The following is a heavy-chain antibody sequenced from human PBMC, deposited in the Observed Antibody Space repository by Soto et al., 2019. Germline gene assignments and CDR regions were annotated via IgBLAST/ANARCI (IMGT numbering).Heavy chain of an antibody. D-gene: IGHD5-12*01. J-gene: IGHJ4*02. CDR3: ARLEMAIGY. V-gene: IGHV4-31*03. CDR1: GASISSGRSY. CDR2: MFYSGST. Sequence: ASETLSLTCTASGASISSGRSYWSWIRQHPGKGLEWIGYMFYSGSTYYHPSLKSRVNISADTSKNQFSLRLTSVTPADTAVYYCARLEMAIGYWGQGTLVTVSS.